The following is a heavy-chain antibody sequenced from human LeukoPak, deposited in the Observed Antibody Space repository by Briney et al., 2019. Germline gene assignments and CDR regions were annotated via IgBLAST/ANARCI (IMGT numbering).Heavy chain of an antibody. D-gene: IGHD3-22*01. Sequence: GESLKISCKGSGXSFTSYWIGWVRQMPGKGLECMGIIYPGDSDTRYSPSFQGQVTISADKSISTAYLQWSSLKASDTAMYYCARRKGYYDSSGYCDYWGQGTPVTVSS. CDR3: ARRKGYYDSSGYCDY. CDR2: IYPGDSDT. V-gene: IGHV5-51*01. J-gene: IGHJ4*02. CDR1: GXSFTSYW.